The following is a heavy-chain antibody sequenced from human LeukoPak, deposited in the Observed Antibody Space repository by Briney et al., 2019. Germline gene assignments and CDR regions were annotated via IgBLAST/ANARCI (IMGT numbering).Heavy chain of an antibody. CDR1: GFTFSDYY. Sequence: GGSLRLSCAASGFTFSDYYMSWIRQAPGKGLEWVSYISSSGNTIYYADSVKGRFTISRDNAKNSLYLQMNSLRAEDTAVYYCARDRRLTTYYYGSGTPYYFDYWGQGTLVTVSS. CDR3: ARDRRLTTYYYGSGTPYYFDY. D-gene: IGHD3-10*01. V-gene: IGHV3-11*04. J-gene: IGHJ4*02. CDR2: ISSSGNTI.